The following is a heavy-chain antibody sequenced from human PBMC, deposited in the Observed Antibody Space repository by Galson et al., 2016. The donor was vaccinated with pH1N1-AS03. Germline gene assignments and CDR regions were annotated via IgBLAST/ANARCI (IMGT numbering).Heavy chain of an antibody. J-gene: IGHJ5*01. V-gene: IGHV3-48*03. CDR1: GFTFSNYE. D-gene: IGHD3-22*01. CDR3: ARDPTYATSGYYYPHFDS. Sequence: SLRLSCAASGFTFSNYEMNWVRQAPGKGLEWVSYISNSGTTVHYADSVKGRFTISRDNAKNSLYLQLRSLRAEDTAVYYGARDPTYATSGYYYPHFDSWGQGTLVTVSS. CDR2: ISNSGTTV.